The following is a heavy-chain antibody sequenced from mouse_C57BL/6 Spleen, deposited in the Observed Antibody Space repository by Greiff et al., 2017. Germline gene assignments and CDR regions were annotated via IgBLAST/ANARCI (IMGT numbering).Heavy chain of an antibody. D-gene: IGHD1-1*01. V-gene: IGHV1-39*01. J-gene: IGHJ2*01. CDR3: ARGFEVITTETRYFDY. CDR1: GYSFTDYN. CDR2: INPNYGTT. Sequence: VQLQQSGPELVKPGASVKISCKASGYSFTDYNMNWVKQSNGKSLEWIGVINPNYGTTSYNQKFKGKATLTVDQSSSTAYMQLNSLTSEDSAVYYGARGFEVITTETRYFDYWGQGTTLTVSS.